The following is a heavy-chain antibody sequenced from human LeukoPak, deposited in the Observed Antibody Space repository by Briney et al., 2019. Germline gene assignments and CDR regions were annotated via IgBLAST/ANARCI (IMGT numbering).Heavy chain of an antibody. CDR2: IKPSGGGT. CDR3: ARDHFDSSGYYYLLGYFEH. CDR1: GYTFTNYY. V-gene: IGHV1-46*01. D-gene: IGHD3-22*01. Sequence: ASVKVSCKASGYTFTNYYVHWVRQAPGQGLEWMGIIKPSGGGTSYALKFQGRVTMTRDTSTSTAYMELSSLRSEDTAVYYCARDHFDSSGYYYLLGYFEHWGQGTLVPSPQ. J-gene: IGHJ1*01.